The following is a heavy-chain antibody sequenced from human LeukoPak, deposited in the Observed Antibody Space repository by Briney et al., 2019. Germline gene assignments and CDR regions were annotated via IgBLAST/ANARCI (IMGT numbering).Heavy chain of an antibody. D-gene: IGHD6-13*01. Sequence: SETLSLTCAVYGGSFSGYYWSWIRQPPGKGLEWIGEINHSGSTNYNPSLKSRVTISVDKSKNQFSLKLSSVTAADTAVYYCARFRIAAAGDDYWGQGTLVTVSS. V-gene: IGHV4-34*01. CDR2: INHSGST. CDR3: ARFRIAAAGDDY. J-gene: IGHJ4*02. CDR1: GGSFSGYY.